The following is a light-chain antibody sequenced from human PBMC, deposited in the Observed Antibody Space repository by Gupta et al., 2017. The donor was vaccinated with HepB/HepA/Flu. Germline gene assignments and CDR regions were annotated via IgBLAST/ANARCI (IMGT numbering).Light chain of an antibody. CDR3: QQCLTTPIT. V-gene: IGKV1-39*01. CDR1: QRIRNY. J-gene: IGKJ5*01. CDR2: SAS. Sequence: DIQMTQSPSSLSASVGDRVTITCRASQRIRNYLNWYQHKPGKAPKLLIYSASTLQNEVPSRFSGSGSGTEFTLTISSLQPEDFAAYYCQQCLTTPITFGQGTRLELK.